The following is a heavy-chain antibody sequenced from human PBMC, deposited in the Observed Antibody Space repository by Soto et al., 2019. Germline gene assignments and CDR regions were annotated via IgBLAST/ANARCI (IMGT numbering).Heavy chain of an antibody. Sequence: CGSLRLSCAASGFTFSSYEMHWVRQAPGKGLEWVSYIGHSGSTIYYADSVKGRFTISRDNAKNSLYLQMNSLRADDTAIYYCATGSYYDYWGQGAMVTVSS. CDR1: GFTFSSYE. CDR3: ATGSYYDY. J-gene: IGHJ4*02. D-gene: IGHD1-26*01. V-gene: IGHV3-48*03. CDR2: IGHSGSTI.